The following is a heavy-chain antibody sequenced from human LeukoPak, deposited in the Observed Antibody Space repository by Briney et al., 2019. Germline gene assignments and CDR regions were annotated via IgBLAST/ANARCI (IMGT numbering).Heavy chain of an antibody. D-gene: IGHD6-13*01. CDR1: GGTFSSYA. CDR3: ARDVVSSSSWYYYYYGMDV. J-gene: IGHJ6*04. CDR2: IIPIFGTA. V-gene: IGHV1-69*06. Sequence: GASVKVSCKASGGTFSSYAISWVRQAPGQGLEWMGGIIPIFGTANYAQKFQGRVTITADKSTSTAYMEPSSLRSEDTAVYYCARDVVSSSSWYYYYYGMDVWGKGTTVTVSS.